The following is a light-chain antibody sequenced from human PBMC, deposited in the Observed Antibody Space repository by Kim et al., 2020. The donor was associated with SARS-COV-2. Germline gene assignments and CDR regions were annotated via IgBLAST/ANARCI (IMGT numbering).Light chain of an antibody. V-gene: IGLV1-44*01. CDR3: EAWDDSLIALV. CDR1: SSNIGSNT. Sequence: QSVLAQPPSASETPGQTVTISCSGSSSNIGSNTVNWYQQLPGTAPKLLIYTNNQRPSGVPDRFSGSKSGTSASLAISGLQSDDEADYYCEAWDDSLIALVFGGGTKLTVL. CDR2: TNN. J-gene: IGLJ3*02.